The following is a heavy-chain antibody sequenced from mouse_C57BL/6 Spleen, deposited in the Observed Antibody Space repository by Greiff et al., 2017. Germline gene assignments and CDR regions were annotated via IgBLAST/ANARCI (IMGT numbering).Heavy chain of an antibody. J-gene: IGHJ4*01. CDR1: EYEFPSHD. D-gene: IGHD2-3*01. CDR3: ARQNDGYAMDC. CDR2: INSDGGST. Sequence: DVMLLQSGGGLVQPGESLKLSCESNEYEFPSHDMSWVRKTPEKGLELVAAINSDGGSTYYPDTIERRFIISRDNTKETLYLQMSSLRSEDTALYYCARQNDGYAMDCWGQGTSVTVSS. V-gene: IGHV5-2*01.